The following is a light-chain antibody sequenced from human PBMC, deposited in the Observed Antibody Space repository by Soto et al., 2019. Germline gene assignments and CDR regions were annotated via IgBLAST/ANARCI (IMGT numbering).Light chain of an antibody. CDR1: SSNFGSNP. CDR2: NDY. CDR3: AAWYDSLNNYV. Sequence: QAVVTQPPSASGTPGQRVTISCSGSSSNFGSNPVNWYQQFPGTAPKLLIYNDYQRPSGVPDRFSGSKSGTSASLAISGLQSEDEAVYYCAAWYDSLNNYVFGTGTKLTVL. V-gene: IGLV1-44*01. J-gene: IGLJ1*01.